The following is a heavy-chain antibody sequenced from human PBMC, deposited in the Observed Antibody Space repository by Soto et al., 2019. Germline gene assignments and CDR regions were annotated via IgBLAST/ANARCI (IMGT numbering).Heavy chain of an antibody. CDR3: ARDGQKVGWYGGYGMDV. Sequence: SVKVSCKASGGTFSSYAISWVRQAPGQGLEWMGGIIPIFGTANYAQKFQGRVTITADESTSTAYMELSSLRSEDTAVYYCARDGQKVGWYGGYGMDVWGQGTTVTVSS. CDR2: IIPIFGTA. V-gene: IGHV1-69*13. CDR1: GGTFSSYA. J-gene: IGHJ6*02. D-gene: IGHD6-19*01.